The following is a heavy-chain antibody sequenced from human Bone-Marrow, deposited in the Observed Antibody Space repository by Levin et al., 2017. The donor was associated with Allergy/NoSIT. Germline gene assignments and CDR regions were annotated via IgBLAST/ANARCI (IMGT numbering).Heavy chain of an antibody. V-gene: IGHV1-69*06. D-gene: IGHD3-22*01. CDR2: IIPIFGTA. Sequence: KISCKASGGTFSSYAISWVRQAPGQGLEWMGGIIPIFGTANYAQKFQGRVTITADKSTSTAYMELSSLRSEDTAVYYCARDRREYYYDSSGYYLWGQGTLVTVSS. CDR1: GGTFSSYA. CDR3: ARDRREYYYDSSGYYL. J-gene: IGHJ5*02.